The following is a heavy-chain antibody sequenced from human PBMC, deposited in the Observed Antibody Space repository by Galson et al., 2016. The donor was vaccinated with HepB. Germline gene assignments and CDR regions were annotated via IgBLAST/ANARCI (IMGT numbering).Heavy chain of an antibody. CDR1: GYTFTSYG. Sequence: SVKVSCKAYGYTFTSYGISWVRQAPGQGLEWMGWISTYNGNTNFAQKFQGRLTMTTDTSTSTAYMELRGLRSDDTAVFYCARDLYGGIGYYLPYYWGQGTLVTVSS. D-gene: IGHD3-10*02. V-gene: IGHV1-18*04. J-gene: IGHJ4*02. CDR2: ISTYNGNT. CDR3: ARDLYGGIGYYLPYY.